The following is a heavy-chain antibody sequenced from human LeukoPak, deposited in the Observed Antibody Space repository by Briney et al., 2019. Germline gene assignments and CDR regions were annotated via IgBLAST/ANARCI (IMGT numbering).Heavy chain of an antibody. V-gene: IGHV3-15*01. CDR2: IKGKTDGETT. J-gene: IGHJ4*02. CDR1: GFTFSNAC. D-gene: IGHD5-18*01. Sequence: GGSLRLSCAASGFTFSNACMSWVRQAPGKGLEWVGHIKGKTDGETTDYAAPVQGRFTISRDDSKNTLYLQMNSLKTEDTAVYYCTTGTWIQLWLADYWGQGTLVTVSS. CDR3: TTGTWIQLWLADY.